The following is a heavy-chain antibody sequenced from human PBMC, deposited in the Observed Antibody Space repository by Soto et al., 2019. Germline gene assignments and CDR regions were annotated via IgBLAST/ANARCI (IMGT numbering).Heavy chain of an antibody. J-gene: IGHJ5*02. CDR2: IYYSGST. CDR3: ARGGIVVVPAANNWFDP. CDR1: GGSISSYY. Sequence: SETLSLTCTVSGGSISSYYWSWIRQPPGKGLEWIGYIYYSGSTNYNPSLKSRVTISVDTSKNQFSLKLSSVTAADTAVYYCARGGIVVVPAANNWFDPWGQGTLGTVS. V-gene: IGHV4-59*01. D-gene: IGHD2-2*01.